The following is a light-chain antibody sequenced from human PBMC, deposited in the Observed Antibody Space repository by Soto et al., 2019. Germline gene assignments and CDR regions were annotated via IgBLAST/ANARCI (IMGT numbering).Light chain of an antibody. CDR2: WAS. Sequence: DIVMTQSPDSLAVSLGERATINCKSSQSVLYSSNNKNYLAWYQQKPGQPPKLLIYWASTRESGVPDRFSGSGSGTDFTLTIRSLQAEDVAVYYCQQYYSTPLPFGGGPKVELK. CDR3: QQYYSTPLP. V-gene: IGKV4-1*01. CDR1: QSVLYSSNNKNY. J-gene: IGKJ4*01.